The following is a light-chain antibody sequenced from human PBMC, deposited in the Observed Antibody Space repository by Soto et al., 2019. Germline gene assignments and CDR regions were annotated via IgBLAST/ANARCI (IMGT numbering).Light chain of an antibody. CDR3: LQDYDSFWT. CDR2: ATS. CDR1: QGTRNA. Sequence: IQMTQSPSSLSASVGDRVSITCRASQGTRNALGWYQQKPGTAPKLLIYATSHLQSGVPSRFSGIGSDTDFTLTSSSLQPEDSATYYYLQDYDSFWTFGQGTKVEIK. J-gene: IGKJ1*01. V-gene: IGKV1-6*01.